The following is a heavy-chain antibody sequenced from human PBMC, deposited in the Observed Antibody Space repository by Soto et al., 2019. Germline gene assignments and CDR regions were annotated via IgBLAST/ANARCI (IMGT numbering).Heavy chain of an antibody. Sequence: SETLSLTCTVSGGSISSGGYYWSWIRQHPGKGLEWIGCIYYSGSTYYNPSLKSRVTISVDTSKNQFSLKLSSVTAADTAVYYCARDCSGGSCNGAFDIWGQGTMVTVSS. D-gene: IGHD2-15*01. J-gene: IGHJ3*02. V-gene: IGHV4-31*03. CDR2: IYYSGST. CDR1: GGSISSGGYY. CDR3: ARDCSGGSCNGAFDI.